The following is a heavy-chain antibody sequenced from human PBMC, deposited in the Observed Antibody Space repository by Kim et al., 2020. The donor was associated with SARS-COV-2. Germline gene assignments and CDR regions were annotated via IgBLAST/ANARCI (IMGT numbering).Heavy chain of an antibody. CDR2: IYYSGST. J-gene: IGHJ5*02. CDR3: ATTYYYGSGSYYKNNWFDP. Sequence: SETLSLTCTVSGGSISSSSYYWGWIRQPPGKGLEWIGSIYYSGSTYYNPSLKSRVTISVDTSKNQFSLKLSSVTAADTAVYYCATTYYYGSGSYYKNNWFDPWGQGTLVTVSS. V-gene: IGHV4-39*07. D-gene: IGHD3-10*01. CDR1: GGSISSSSYY.